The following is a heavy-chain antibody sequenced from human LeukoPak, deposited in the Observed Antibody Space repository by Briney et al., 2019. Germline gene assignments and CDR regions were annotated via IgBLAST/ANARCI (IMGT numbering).Heavy chain of an antibody. D-gene: IGHD3-10*01. CDR3: ARDAQYYGSGSYYKGLDP. J-gene: IGHJ5*02. V-gene: IGHV3-48*03. Sequence: QPGGSLRLSCAASGFTFSSYEMNWVRQAPGKGLEWVSYISSSGSTIYYADSVKGRFTISRDNAKNSLYLQMNSLRTEDTAVYYCARDAQYYGSGSYYKGLDPWGQGTLVTVSS. CDR2: ISSSGSTI. CDR1: GFTFSSYE.